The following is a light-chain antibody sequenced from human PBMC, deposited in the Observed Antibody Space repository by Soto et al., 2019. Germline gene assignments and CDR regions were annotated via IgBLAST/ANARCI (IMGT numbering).Light chain of an antibody. J-gene: IGKJ1*01. V-gene: IGKV3-20*01. CDR2: AAS. CDR1: QTVDSNF. Sequence: EVVLTQAPGTLSLSPRERDTLSCSARQTVDSNFLAWYQQKPGQAPRLLLYAASTRATGIPDRFSGSGSGTDFTLTIGRLDPEDFAVYYCLKYGSSPGWTFGPGTKVDIK. CDR3: LKYGSSPGWT.